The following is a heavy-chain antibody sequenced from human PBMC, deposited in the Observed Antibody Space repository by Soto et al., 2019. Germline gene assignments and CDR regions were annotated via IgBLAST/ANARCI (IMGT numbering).Heavy chain of an antibody. CDR2: IYHSGST. CDR1: SSPINSRYY. J-gene: IGHJ4*02. CDR3: PRNTSGRNFDY. Sequence: SETLSLTCIVSSSPINSRYYWGWIRQTPGKGLELVASIYHSGSTHYTPSLKSRVTISVDTSNNQFSLRLSSVTAADTAIYYCPRNTSGRNFDYWGQGTQVTVSS. D-gene: IGHD6-19*01. V-gene: IGHV4-38-2*02.